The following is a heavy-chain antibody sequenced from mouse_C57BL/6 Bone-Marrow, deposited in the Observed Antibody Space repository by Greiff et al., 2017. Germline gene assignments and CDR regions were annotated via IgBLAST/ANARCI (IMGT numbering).Heavy chain of an antibody. V-gene: IGHV5-4*03. Sequence: EVKVVESGGGLVKPGGSLKLSCAASGFTFSSYAMSWVRQTPEKRLEWVATISDGGSYTYYPDNVKGRFTIYRDNAKNNLYLQMSHLKSEDTAMYYCARDHSNYYAMVYWGQGTSVTVSS. CDR1: GFTFSSYA. J-gene: IGHJ4*01. CDR3: ARDHSNYYAMVY. D-gene: IGHD2-5*01. CDR2: ISDGGSYT.